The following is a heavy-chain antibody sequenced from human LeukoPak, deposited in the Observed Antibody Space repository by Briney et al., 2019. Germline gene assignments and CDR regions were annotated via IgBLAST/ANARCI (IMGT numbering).Heavy chain of an antibody. V-gene: IGHV3-74*01. CDR2: IKSDGSTT. D-gene: IGHD3-9*01. J-gene: IGHJ4*02. CDR1: GFTFSSYW. Sequence: GGSLRLSCAASGFTFSSYWMHWVRQAPGKGLVWVSLIKSDGSTTSYADSVKGRFTISRDNARNTPDLQMNSLRAEDTAVYYCTTYYDILTGYYNFDYWGQGTLVTVSS. CDR3: TTYYDILTGYYNFDY.